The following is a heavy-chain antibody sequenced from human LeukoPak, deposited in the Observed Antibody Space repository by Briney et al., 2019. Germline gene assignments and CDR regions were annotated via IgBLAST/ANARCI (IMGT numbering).Heavy chain of an antibody. CDR3: ARAGRRSYSDSSGYYLDY. J-gene: IGHJ4*02. CDR2: IYPSDSDT. V-gene: IGHV5-51*01. CDR1: GYSFTSYW. Sequence: GESLKISCKGSGYSFTSYWIAWVRQMPGKGLEWMGIIYPSDSDTRYSPSFQGQVTISADKSINTAYVQWSSLKASDTAIYYCARAGRRSYSDSSGYYLDYWGQGTLVTVSS. D-gene: IGHD3-22*01.